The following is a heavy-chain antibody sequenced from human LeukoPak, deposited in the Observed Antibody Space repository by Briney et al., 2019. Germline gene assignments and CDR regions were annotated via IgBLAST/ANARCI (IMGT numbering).Heavy chain of an antibody. V-gene: IGHV4-34*01. CDR1: GASFSDYY. CDR3: ARSRFLSAAGFDY. Sequence: SETLSLSCAVYGASFSDYYWNWIRQPPGKGLEWIGEINHSGSTNYNPSLKSRVTISVDTSKNQFSLKLSSVTAADTAVYYCARSRFLSAAGFDYWGQGTLVTVSS. CDR2: INHSGST. D-gene: IGHD2-2*01. J-gene: IGHJ4*02.